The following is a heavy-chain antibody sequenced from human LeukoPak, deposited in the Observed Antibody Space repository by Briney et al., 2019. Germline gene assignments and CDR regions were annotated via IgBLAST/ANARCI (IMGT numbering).Heavy chain of an antibody. CDR3: ARAPSEVGGYYPEYFRH. CDR1: GLTFSRSW. Sequence: GGSLRLSCEASGLTFSRSWMHWFRQAPGKGLVGVSRIKSDGKTNYADSVKGRFTISRDNAKNTVSLQMDSLRAEDTGVYYCARAPSEVGGYYPEYFRHWGQGTLVTVSS. V-gene: IGHV3-74*01. D-gene: IGHD3-22*01. J-gene: IGHJ1*01. CDR2: IKSDGKT.